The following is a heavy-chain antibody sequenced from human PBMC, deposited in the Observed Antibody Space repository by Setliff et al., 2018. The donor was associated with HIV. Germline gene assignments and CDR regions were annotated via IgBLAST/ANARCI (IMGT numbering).Heavy chain of an antibody. V-gene: IGHV4-39*01. CDR3: AGTTPGYEVSCRGDCLNFDY. CDR1: GVSINRTDHY. J-gene: IGHJ4*02. D-gene: IGHD2-21*02. CDR2: VSQSGST. Sequence: PSETLSLTCSVSGVSINRTDHYWGWIRQSPGKSLEWIGSVSQSGSTYYNPSLKSRITISVDRSKNQFSLNLTSVTAADTAVYYCAGTTPGYEVSCRGDCLNFDYWGQGTLGTAPQ.